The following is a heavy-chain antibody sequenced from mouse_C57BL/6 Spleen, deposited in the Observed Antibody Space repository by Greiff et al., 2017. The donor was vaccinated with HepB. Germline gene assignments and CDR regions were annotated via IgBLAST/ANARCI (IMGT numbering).Heavy chain of an antibody. Sequence: VQGVESGPELVKPGASVKISCKASGYAFSSSWMNWVKQRPGKGLEWIGRIYPGDGDTNYNGKFKGKATLTADKSSSTAYMQLSSLTSEDSAVYFCARSLGNDYWGQGTTLTVSS. CDR1: GYAFSSSW. CDR3: ARSLGNDY. V-gene: IGHV1-82*01. CDR2: IYPGDGDT. D-gene: IGHD4-1*01. J-gene: IGHJ2*01.